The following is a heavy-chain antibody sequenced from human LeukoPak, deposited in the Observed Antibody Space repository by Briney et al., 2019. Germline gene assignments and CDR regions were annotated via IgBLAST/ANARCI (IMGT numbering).Heavy chain of an antibody. D-gene: IGHD4-11*01. CDR3: ARSNQADDY. CDR2: INPGGSNI. V-gene: IGHV3-74*01. J-gene: IGHJ4*02. Sequence: GESLKISCAASGFTFSNYWMHWVRQVPGKGLVWVSRINPGGSNIAYADSVKGRFTISRDDAKNTLYLQMNSLRAEDTAVYYCARSNQADDYWGQGTLVTVSS. CDR1: GFTFSNYW.